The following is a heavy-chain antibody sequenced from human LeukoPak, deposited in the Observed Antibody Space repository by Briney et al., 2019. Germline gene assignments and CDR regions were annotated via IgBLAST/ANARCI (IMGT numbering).Heavy chain of an antibody. CDR1: GFTFSSYA. D-gene: IGHD3-10*01. CDR3: AKEVPGPLWFGEYYIDY. Sequence: GSLRLSCAASGFTFSSYAMSWVRQAPGKGLEWVSAISGSGGSTYYADSVKGRFTISRDNSKNTLYLQMNSLRAEDTTVYYCAKEVPGPLWFGEYYIDYWGQGTLVTVSS. V-gene: IGHV3-23*01. CDR2: ISGSGGST. J-gene: IGHJ4*02.